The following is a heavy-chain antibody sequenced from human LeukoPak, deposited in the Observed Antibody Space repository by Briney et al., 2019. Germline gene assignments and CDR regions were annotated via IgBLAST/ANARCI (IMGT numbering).Heavy chain of an antibody. CDR1: GFTFSSYA. D-gene: IGHD3-16*01. Sequence: PGRPLRLSCAASGFTFSSYAMSWVRQAPGKWLEWVSAISGSGGSTYYADSVKGRFTISRDNSKNTLYLQMNSLRAEDTAVYYCAKSIGGLWTFDYWGQGTLVTVSS. CDR2: ISGSGGST. J-gene: IGHJ4*02. CDR3: AKSIGGLWTFDY. V-gene: IGHV3-23*01.